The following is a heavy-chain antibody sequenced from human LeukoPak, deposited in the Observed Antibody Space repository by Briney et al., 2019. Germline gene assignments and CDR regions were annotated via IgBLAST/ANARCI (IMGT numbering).Heavy chain of an antibody. CDR1: GGSISSGGYS. CDR2: IYHSGST. D-gene: IGHD4-11*01. CDR3: ARGNYGPFDY. V-gene: IGHV4-30-2*01. Sequence: ASETLSLTCAVPGGSISSGGYSWSWIRQPPGKGLEWIGYIYHSGSTYYSPSLKSRVTISVDRSKNQFSLKLSSVTAADTAVYYCARGNYGPFDYWGQGTLVTVSS. J-gene: IGHJ4*02.